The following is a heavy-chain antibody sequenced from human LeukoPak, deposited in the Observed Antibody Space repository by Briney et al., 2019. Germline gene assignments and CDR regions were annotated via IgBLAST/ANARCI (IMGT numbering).Heavy chain of an antibody. Sequence: GGSLRLSCAASGFTFSSYEMNWVRQAPGKGLEWVSYISSSGSTIYYADSVKGRFTISRDNAKNSLYLQMNTLRAEGTAVYYCARVGPYGDYFDYWGQGTLVTVSS. CDR2: ISSSGSTI. J-gene: IGHJ4*02. CDR3: ARVGPYGDYFDY. CDR1: GFTFSSYE. V-gene: IGHV3-48*03. D-gene: IGHD4-17*01.